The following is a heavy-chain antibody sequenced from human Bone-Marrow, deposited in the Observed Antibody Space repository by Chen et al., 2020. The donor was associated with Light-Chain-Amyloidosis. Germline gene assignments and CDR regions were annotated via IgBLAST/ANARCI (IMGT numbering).Heavy chain of an antibody. CDR3: ARGLLARGPGVALSDI. J-gene: IGHJ3*02. CDR2: INPSSGCT. D-gene: IGHD3-10*01. CDR1: GYTFTGYY. Sequence: QVQLVQSGAEVKKPGASVKVSCKASGYTFTGYYMHWVRQAPGQGLEWMGWINPSSGCTNYAQKFQGRVTMTRDTSISTAYMELSRLRSDDTAVYYCARGLLARGPGVALSDIWGQGTMVTVSS. V-gene: IGHV1-2*02.